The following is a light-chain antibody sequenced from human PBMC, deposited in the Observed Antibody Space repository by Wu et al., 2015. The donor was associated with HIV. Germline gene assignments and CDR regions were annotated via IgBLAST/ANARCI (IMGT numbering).Light chain of an antibody. CDR2: AAS. J-gene: IGKJ5*01. CDR3: QHLSTFPIT. CDR1: QDISNF. Sequence: DIQLTQSPSFLSASAGDRVTITCRASQDISNFLAWYQQRPGKAPNLLIYAASTLQSGVPSRFSGSGSGTEFTLTISSLQPEDFATYYCQHLSTFPITFGQGTRLEIK. V-gene: IGKV1-9*01.